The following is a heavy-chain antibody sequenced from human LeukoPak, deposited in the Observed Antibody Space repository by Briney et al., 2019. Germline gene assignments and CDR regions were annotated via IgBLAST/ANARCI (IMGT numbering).Heavy chain of an antibody. D-gene: IGHD2-2*01. CDR2: ISSSSSTI. J-gene: IGHJ5*02. Sequence: GGSLRLSCAASGFTFSSYSMNWVRQAPGKGLEWVSYISSSSSTIYYADSVKGRFTISRDNAKNSLYLQMNSLRAEDTAVYYCARPGVPAAMDLWGQGTLVTVSS. CDR3: ARPGVPAAMDL. V-gene: IGHV3-48*04. CDR1: GFTFSSYS.